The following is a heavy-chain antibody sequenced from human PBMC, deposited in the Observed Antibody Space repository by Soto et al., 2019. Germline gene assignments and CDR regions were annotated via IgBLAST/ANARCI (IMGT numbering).Heavy chain of an antibody. Sequence: QVQLQEAGPGLVKPSETLSLSCTVSGGSISSYSWIWFRQSPGKRMEWIGYVHHRWAPSYNPSIPRRVAISLDTSKRQSTLKVTSVSDTDTAVYYCARQGFGPLHGLVDVWGQGTTVTVSS. CDR1: GGSISSYS. J-gene: IGHJ6*02. D-gene: IGHD3-10*01. CDR3: ARQGFGPLHGLVDV. CDR2: VHHRWAP. V-gene: IGHV4-59*08.